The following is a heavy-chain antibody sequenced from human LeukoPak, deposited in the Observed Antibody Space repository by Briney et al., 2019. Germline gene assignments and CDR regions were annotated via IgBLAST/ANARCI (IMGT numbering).Heavy chain of an antibody. J-gene: IGHJ4*02. CDR3: AAMTTVTMYSYFFDS. V-gene: IGHV4-59*12. CDR2: GYYSGST. D-gene: IGHD4-17*01. CDR1: GGSIKSNY. Sequence: PSETLSLTCTVSGGSIKSNYWSWIRQPPGKGLEWIGYGYYSGSTNYNPSPKSRVTISVDTSKNQFSLKLSSVTAADTAIYYCAAMTTVTMYSYFFDSWGQGTLLTVSS.